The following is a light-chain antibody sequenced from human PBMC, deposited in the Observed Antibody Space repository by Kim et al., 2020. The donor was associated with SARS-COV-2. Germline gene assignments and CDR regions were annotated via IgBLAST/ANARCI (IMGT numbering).Light chain of an antibody. J-gene: IGKJ4*01. Sequence: AAVGDRITITGRASQGINSALAWYQQKPGKAPTLLIYDASNVQSGVPSRFSGSGSGTDFALTIDNLQPEDFATYYCQQFNSYPLTFGGGTKVDIK. CDR3: QQFNSYPLT. CDR2: DAS. CDR1: QGINSA. V-gene: IGKV1-13*02.